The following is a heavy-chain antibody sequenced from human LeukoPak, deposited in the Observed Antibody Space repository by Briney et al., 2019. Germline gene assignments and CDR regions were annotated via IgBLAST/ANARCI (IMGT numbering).Heavy chain of an antibody. V-gene: IGHV3-48*03. J-gene: IGHJ4*02. Sequence: GGSLRLSCVAAGFTFSSYEMNWVRQAPGKGLEWVSYIRSSGSIIYYADSVKGRFTISRDNAKNSLYLQMNSLRAEDTAVYYCAKDQGSGWALSTFDYWGQGTLVTVSS. CDR1: GFTFSSYE. D-gene: IGHD6-19*01. CDR2: IRSSGSII. CDR3: AKDQGSGWALSTFDY.